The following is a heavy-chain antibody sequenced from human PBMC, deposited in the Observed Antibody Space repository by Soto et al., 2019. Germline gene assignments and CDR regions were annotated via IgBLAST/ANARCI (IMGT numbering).Heavy chain of an antibody. CDR2: IYYSGST. D-gene: IGHD3-22*01. CDR1: GGSISSYY. CDR3: ARVGDMIVVLDAFDI. V-gene: IGHV4-59*01. Sequence: SETLSLTCTVSGGSISSYYWSWIRQPPGKGLEWIGYIYYSGSTNYNPSLKSRVTISVDTSKNQFSLKLSSVTAADTAVYYCARVGDMIVVLDAFDIWGQGTMVTVSS. J-gene: IGHJ3*02.